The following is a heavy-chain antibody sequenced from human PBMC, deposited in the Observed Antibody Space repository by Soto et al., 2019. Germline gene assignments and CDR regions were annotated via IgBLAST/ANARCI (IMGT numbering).Heavy chain of an antibody. J-gene: IGHJ4*02. V-gene: IGHV4-38-2*01. CDR1: GYPITSGYD. CDR2: IYHSGS. Sequence: PSETLSLTCAVSGYPITSGYDWGWIRQPPGKGLEWIGSIYHSGSYYNPSLKSRVTTSLDTSKNHFSLNLTSVTAADTAVYYCAAREMVYASSGFGYWGQGTLVTVSS. CDR3: AAREMVYASSGFGY. D-gene: IGHD2-8*01.